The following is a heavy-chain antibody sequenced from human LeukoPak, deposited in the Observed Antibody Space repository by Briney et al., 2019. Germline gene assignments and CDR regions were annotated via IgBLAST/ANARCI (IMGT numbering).Heavy chain of an antibody. CDR1: GFTFSSYS. J-gene: IGHJ4*02. CDR3: ARDSLGITGTTNY. Sequence: GGSLRLSCAASGFTFSSYSMNWVRQAPGKGLEWVSSISSSSSYIYYADSVKGRFTISRDNAKNSLYLQMNSLRAEDTAVYYCARDSLGITGTTNYWGQGTLVTVSS. V-gene: IGHV3-21*01. CDR2: ISSSSSYI. D-gene: IGHD1-7*01.